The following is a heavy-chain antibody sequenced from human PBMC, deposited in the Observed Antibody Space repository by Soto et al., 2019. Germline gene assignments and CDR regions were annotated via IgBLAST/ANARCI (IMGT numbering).Heavy chain of an antibody. D-gene: IGHD2-2*01. V-gene: IGHV1-69*01. CDR2: IIPIFGTP. CDR3: ARSQGSSSSLDIYYDYYYGMDV. Sequence: QVQLVQSGAEVKKPGSSVTVSCKAPGGTFSTYAISWVRHAPGQGLEWMGGIIPIFGTPKYAQKFQGRVTITADESTSTGYMELRSLRSEDTAVYYCARSQGSSSSLDIYYDYYYGMDVWGQGTTVTVSS. CDR1: GGTFSTYA. J-gene: IGHJ6*02.